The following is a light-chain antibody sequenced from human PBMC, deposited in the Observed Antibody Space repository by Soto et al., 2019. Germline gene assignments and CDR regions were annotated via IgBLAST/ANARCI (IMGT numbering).Light chain of an antibody. CDR3: QQYNNWPYYT. V-gene: IGKV3-15*01. CDR2: GAS. J-gene: IGKJ2*01. Sequence: VVMTQSPGTLSVSPGEGVTLSCRASQSVGNSLAWYQQKPGQAPRLLIFGASTRGTGIPARFSGSGSGTEFTLTITSRQSDDFVVYYCQQYNNWPYYTFGQGTKVEIK. CDR1: QSVGNS.